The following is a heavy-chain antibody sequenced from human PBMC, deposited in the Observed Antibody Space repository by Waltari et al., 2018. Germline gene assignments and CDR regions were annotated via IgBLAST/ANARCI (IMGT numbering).Heavy chain of an antibody. J-gene: IGHJ4*02. CDR3: AAKGVVLPATYDY. CDR2: IDPNSGGT. CDR1: GYTFSGYY. D-gene: IGHD2-15*01. Sequence: QVQLVQSGAEVKKPGAPVKVSCKASGYTFSGYYIHWVLQAPGQGLEWMGRIDPNSGGTDYARKFAGRVSMTRDTSISTAYVELSSLRSDDTAVYYCAAKGVVLPATYDYWGQGTLVTVSS. V-gene: IGHV1-2*06.